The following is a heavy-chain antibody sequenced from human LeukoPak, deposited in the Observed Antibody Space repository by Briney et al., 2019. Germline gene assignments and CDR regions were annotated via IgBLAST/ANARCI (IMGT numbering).Heavy chain of an antibody. CDR2: IFSNGDT. D-gene: IGHD5-24*01. J-gene: IGHJ4*02. CDR3: TRDQMNY. CDR1: EFTVSRNY. V-gene: IGHV3-53*01. Sequence: PGGSLRLSCTASEFTVSRNYMLWVRQAPGKGLEWVSLIFSNGDTHYADSVKGRFTISRDTSKNTVSLQMNSLRVEDTAMYYCTRDQMNYWGQGTLVTVPS.